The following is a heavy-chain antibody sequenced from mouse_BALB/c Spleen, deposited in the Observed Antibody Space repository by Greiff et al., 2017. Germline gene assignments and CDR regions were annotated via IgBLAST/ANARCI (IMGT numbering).Heavy chain of an antibody. Sequence: EVQLQESGPGLVKPSQSLSLTCSVTGYSITSGYYWNWIRQFPGNKLEWMGYISYDGSNNYNPSLKNRISITRDTSKNQFFLKLNSVTTEDTATYYCAGLLRSYAMDYWGQGTSVTVSS. D-gene: IGHD1-1*01. CDR1: GYSITSGYY. CDR2: ISYDGSN. J-gene: IGHJ4*01. CDR3: AGLLRSYAMDY. V-gene: IGHV3-6*02.